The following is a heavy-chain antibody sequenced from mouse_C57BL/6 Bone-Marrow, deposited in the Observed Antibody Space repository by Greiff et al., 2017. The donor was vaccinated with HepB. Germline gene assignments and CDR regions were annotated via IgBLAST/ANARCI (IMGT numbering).Heavy chain of an antibody. V-gene: IGHV1-15*01. CDR3: TGYDYDRYFDV. Sequence: QVQLQQSGAELVRPGASVTLSCKASGYTFTDYEMHWVKQTPVHGLEWIGAIDPETGGTAYNQKFKGKAILTADKSSSTAYMELRSLTSEDSAVYYCTGYDYDRYFDVWGTGTTVTVSS. CDR2: IDPETGGT. J-gene: IGHJ1*03. CDR1: GYTFTDYE. D-gene: IGHD2-4*01.